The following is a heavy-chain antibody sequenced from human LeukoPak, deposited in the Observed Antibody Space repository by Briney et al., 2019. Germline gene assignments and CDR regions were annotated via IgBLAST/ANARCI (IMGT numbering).Heavy chain of an antibody. CDR1: GFTFSSYG. V-gene: IGHV3-30*03. CDR3: SEPDFDY. J-gene: IGHJ4*02. CDR2: ISYDGCNK. Sequence: PGGSLRLSCAASGFTFSSYGMHWVRQAPGKGLEWVAVISYDGCNKYYADSVKGRFTISRDNSKNTLYLQMNSLRAEDTAVYYCSEPDFDYWGQGTLVTVSS.